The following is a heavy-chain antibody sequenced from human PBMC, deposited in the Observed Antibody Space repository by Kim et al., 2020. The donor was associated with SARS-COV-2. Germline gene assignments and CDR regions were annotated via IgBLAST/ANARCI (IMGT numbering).Heavy chain of an antibody. CDR2: DRGEK. J-gene: IGHJ4*02. V-gene: IGHV3-7*01. Sequence: DRGEKYYVDCVKGRFTISRDHAKNSLYLQMNSRRAEGTAVYYCARLGEGYWGQVTLVTVSS. CDR3: ARLGEGY. D-gene: IGHD2-21*01.